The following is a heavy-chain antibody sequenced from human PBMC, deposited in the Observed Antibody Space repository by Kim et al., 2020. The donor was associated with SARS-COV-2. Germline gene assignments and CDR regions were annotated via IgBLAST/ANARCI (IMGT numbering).Heavy chain of an antibody. Sequence: NPPLKSRVTISVDTSKNQFSLKLSSVTAADTAVYYCAGWGYDSSGYRFDYWGQGTLVTVSS. CDR3: AGWGYDSSGYRFDY. V-gene: IGHV4-30-2*04. D-gene: IGHD3-22*01. J-gene: IGHJ4*02.